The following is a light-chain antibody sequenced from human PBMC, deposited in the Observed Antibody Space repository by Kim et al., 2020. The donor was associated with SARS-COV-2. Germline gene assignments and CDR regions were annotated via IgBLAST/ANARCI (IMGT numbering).Light chain of an antibody. J-gene: IGKJ1*01. CDR2: KAS. V-gene: IGKV1-5*03. CDR1: QNIYSW. CDR3: QQYNTGGT. Sequence: DIQMTQSPSTLSASIGDRVTITCRASQNIYSWLAWYQQKPGKAPKLLISKASSLESGVPPRFGGSGSGTELTLTISSLQPDDFGTYYCQQYNTGGTFGQGTKVDIK.